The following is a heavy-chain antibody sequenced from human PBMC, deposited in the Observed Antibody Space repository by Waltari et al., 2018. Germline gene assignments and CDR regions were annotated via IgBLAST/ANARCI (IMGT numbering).Heavy chain of an antibody. CDR3: VREVGYTNSAT. Sequence: LESGGASVQPGGSLRLSCAASGFNVTDNTMSWVRQPPGKGLEWVSSVSNGNDVSYQSDSVKGRFTTSRDIAGNSIYLQMSGLRSEDTAIYYCVREVGYTNSATWGQGTLVNVSP. CDR2: VSNGNDVS. V-gene: IGHV3-23*01. J-gene: IGHJ4*02. CDR1: GFNVTDNT. D-gene: IGHD4-4*01.